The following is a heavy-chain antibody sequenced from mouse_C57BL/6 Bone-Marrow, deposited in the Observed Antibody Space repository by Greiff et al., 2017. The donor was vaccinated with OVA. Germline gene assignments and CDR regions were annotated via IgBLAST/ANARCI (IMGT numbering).Heavy chain of an antibody. CDR3: AREGGWFFYAMDY. J-gene: IGHJ4*01. V-gene: IGHV1-69*01. D-gene: IGHD2-3*01. CDR1: GYTFTSYW. Sequence: QVQLQQPGAELVMPGASVKLSCKASGYTFTSYWMHWVKQRPGQGLEWIGEIDPSDSYTNYNQKFKGKSTLTVDKSSSTAYMQLSSLTSEDSAVYYGAREGGWFFYAMDYWGQGTSVTVSS. CDR2: IDPSDSYT.